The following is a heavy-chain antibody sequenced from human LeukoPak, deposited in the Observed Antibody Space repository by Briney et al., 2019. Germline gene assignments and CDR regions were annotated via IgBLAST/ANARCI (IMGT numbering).Heavy chain of an antibody. CDR1: GFTFSSYG. V-gene: IGHV3-33*08. CDR3: ARAIAVAGLDY. Sequence: GGSLRLSCAASGFTFSSYGMHWVRQAPGKGLEWVAVIWYDGSNKYYADSVKGRLTISRDNSKNTLYLQMNSLGAEDTAVYYCARAIAVAGLDYWGQGTLVTVSS. J-gene: IGHJ4*02. D-gene: IGHD6-19*01. CDR2: IWYDGSNK.